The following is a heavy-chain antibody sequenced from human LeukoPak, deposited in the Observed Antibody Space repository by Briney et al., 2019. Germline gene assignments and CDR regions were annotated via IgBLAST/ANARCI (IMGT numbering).Heavy chain of an antibody. CDR1: GYSISSGYY. J-gene: IGHJ4*02. CDR2: IYHSGST. Sequence: PSETLSLTCAVSGYSISSGYYWGWIRQPPGKGLEWIGSIYHSGSTCYNPSLKSRVTISVDTSKNQFSLKLSSVTAADTAVYYCARQGGYDSSGYLDFWGQGTLVTVSS. D-gene: IGHD3-22*01. V-gene: IGHV4-38-2*01. CDR3: ARQGGYDSSGYLDF.